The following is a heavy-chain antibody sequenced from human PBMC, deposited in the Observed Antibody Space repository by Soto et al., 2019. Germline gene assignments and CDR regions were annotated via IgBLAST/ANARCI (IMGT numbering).Heavy chain of an antibody. CDR2: ISYDGSNK. CDR1: GFTFSSYG. V-gene: IGHV3-30*18. D-gene: IGHD3-3*01. J-gene: IGHJ6*02. CDR3: AKDRITIFGVGNYYGMDV. Sequence: QPGGSLRPSCAASGFTFSSYGMHWVRQAPGKGLEWVAVISYDGSNKYYADSVKGRFTISRDNSKNTLYLQMNSLRAEDTAVYYCAKDRITIFGVGNYYGMDVWGQGTTVTVSS.